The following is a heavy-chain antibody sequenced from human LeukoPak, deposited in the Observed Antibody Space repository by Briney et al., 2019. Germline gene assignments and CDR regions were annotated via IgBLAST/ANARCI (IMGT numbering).Heavy chain of an antibody. CDR1: GGSLSGYY. D-gene: IGHD3-16*01. CDR3: ARHRPGERKFDP. J-gene: IGHJ5*02. V-gene: IGHV4-59*08. CDR2: SNYIGST. Sequence: SETLSLTCTVSGGSLSGYYWSWIRQPPEKGLERTGYSNYIGSTNYNPSLKSRVTISVDTSQTQFSLMVSSVTAADTAVYYCARHRPGERKFDPWGQGTLVTVSS.